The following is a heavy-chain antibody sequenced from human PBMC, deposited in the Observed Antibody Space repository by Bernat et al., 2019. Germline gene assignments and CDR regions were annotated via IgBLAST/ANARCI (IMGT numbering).Heavy chain of an antibody. J-gene: IGHJ6*03. V-gene: IGHV3-23*01. CDR3: AKGVVQGVINPLGGYYMDV. CDR2: ISGSGGST. Sequence: EVQLLESGGGLVQPGGSLRLSCAASGFTFSSYAMSWVRQAPGKGLEWVSAISGSGGSTYSADSVKGRFTISRDNSKNTLYLQMNSLRAEDTAVYYCAKGVVQGVINPLGGYYMDVWGKGTTVTVSS. D-gene: IGHD3-10*01. CDR1: GFTFSSYA.